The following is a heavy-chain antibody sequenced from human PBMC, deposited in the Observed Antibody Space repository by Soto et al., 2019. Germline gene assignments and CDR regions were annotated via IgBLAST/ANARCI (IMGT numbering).Heavy chain of an antibody. CDR1: GFTVSSKY. J-gene: IGHJ4*02. Sequence: EVQLVESGGGLIQHGGSLRLSCAASGFTVSSKYMTWVRQAPGKGLEWVSVIYGGGTTYYADSVKGRFTISRDNSKNTLYLQVNSLRAEDTAVYYCVQTTGWPGFDFWGQGTLVTVSS. CDR3: VQTTGWPGFDF. CDR2: IYGGGTT. D-gene: IGHD6-19*01. V-gene: IGHV3-53*01.